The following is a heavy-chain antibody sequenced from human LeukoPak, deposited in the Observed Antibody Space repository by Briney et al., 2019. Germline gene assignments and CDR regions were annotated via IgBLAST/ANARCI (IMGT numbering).Heavy chain of an antibody. CDR2: IYPGDSDT. Sequence: PGESLKISCKGSAYSFTSYWIGWVRQMPGKGLEWMGIIYPGDSDTRYSPSFQGQVTISADKSISTAYLQWSSLKASDTAMYYCARIAARRMDFDAFDIWGQGTMVTVSS. V-gene: IGHV5-51*01. CDR1: AYSFTSYW. D-gene: IGHD6-13*01. J-gene: IGHJ3*02. CDR3: ARIAARRMDFDAFDI.